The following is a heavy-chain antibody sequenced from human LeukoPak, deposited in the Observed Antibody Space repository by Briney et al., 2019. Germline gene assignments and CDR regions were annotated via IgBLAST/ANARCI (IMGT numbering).Heavy chain of an antibody. CDR2: INRSRST. Sequence: SSETLSLTCAAYGLTFSGYYWSWIRQPPGKGLEWIGEINRSRSTNYYPSLKSRLTITVDTTKNHFSQKLSSVTAADTAVYYCARGARTPSGYGSRTAGRANWFDPWGQGTLVTVSS. CDR1: GLTFSGYY. CDR3: ARGARTPSGYGSRTAGRANWFDP. D-gene: IGHD5-12*01. J-gene: IGHJ5*02. V-gene: IGHV4-34*01.